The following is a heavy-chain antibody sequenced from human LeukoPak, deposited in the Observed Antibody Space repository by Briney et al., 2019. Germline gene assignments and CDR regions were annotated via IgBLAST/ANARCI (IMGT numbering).Heavy chain of an antibody. D-gene: IGHD3-22*01. CDR3: ARDPRGSGYYQYYFDY. Sequence: GSLRLSCAASGFTFSSYSMNWVRQAPGKGLEWVSYINTNSGNTIYYADSVKGRLTISRDNAKSSLYLQMNSLRDEDTAVYYCARDPRGSGYYQYYFDYWGQGTLVTVSS. J-gene: IGHJ4*02. V-gene: IGHV3-48*02. CDR1: GFTFSSYS. CDR2: INTNSGNTI.